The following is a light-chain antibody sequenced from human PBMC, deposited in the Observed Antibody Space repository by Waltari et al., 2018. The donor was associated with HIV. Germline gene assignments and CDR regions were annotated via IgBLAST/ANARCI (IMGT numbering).Light chain of an antibody. CDR3: ATWDASLSAVV. J-gene: IGLJ2*01. CDR1: RYNIGDNY. CDR2: DNN. Sequence: QSVLTQPPSVSAAPGQKVTLSCSGNRYNIGDNYVSWHQHVPGKAPKVLIYDNNKLPSGTPARFFGSKSGTSATLDIIGLQTGDEADYYCATWDASLSAVVFGGGTRLTVL. V-gene: IGLV1-51*01.